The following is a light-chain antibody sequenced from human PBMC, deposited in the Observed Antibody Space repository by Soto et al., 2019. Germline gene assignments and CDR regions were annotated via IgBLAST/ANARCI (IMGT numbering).Light chain of an antibody. CDR1: HSVDRY. CDR3: QQRGNWPWT. CDR2: DAS. Sequence: EIVLTQSPATLSLSPGERATLSCRASHSVDRYLSWYQQKLGQAPRLLLYDASNRASGIPARFSGSGSGTDFTLTISSLEPEDGAIYYCQQRGNWPWTFGQGTKVEIK. J-gene: IGKJ1*01. V-gene: IGKV3-11*01.